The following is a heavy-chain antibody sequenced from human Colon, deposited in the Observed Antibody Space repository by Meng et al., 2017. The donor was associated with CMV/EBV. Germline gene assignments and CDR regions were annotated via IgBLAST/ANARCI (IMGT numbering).Heavy chain of an antibody. D-gene: IGHD4-17*01. CDR2: IYYSGYT. J-gene: IGHJ4*02. CDR3: ATDYGDYYFDR. Sequence: QLQLQESGPGLVKPSETLSLTCTVSGGSISSSTYYWGWIRQTPGKGLEWIGNIYYSGYTYYNPSLKSRLTISVDTSKNQFSLKLTSVTAADTAAYYCATDYGDYYFDRWGQGTLVTVSS. V-gene: IGHV4-39*07. CDR1: GGSISSSTYY.